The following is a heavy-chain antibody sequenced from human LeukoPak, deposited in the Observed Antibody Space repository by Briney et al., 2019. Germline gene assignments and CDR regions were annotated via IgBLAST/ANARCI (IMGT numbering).Heavy chain of an antibody. V-gene: IGHV4-34*01. CDR1: GGSFSGYY. CDR2: INHSGST. Sequence: SETLSLTCAVYGGSFSGYYWSWIRQPPRKGLGWIGEINHSGSTNYNPSLKSRVTISVDTSKNQFSLKLSSVTAADTAVYYCARGLRGSYRFFDYWGQGTLVTVSS. D-gene: IGHD1-26*01. J-gene: IGHJ4*02. CDR3: ARGLRGSYRFFDY.